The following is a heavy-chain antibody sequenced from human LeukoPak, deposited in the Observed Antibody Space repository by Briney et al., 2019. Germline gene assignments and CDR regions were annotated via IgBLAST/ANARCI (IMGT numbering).Heavy chain of an antibody. V-gene: IGHV3-23*01. CDR1: GFTFSNYG. CDR2: ISGSGDST. Sequence: GGSLRLSCAASGFTFSNYGMSWVRQAPGKGLEWVSSISGSGDSTYYVDFVKGRFTISRDNAKNSLYLQMNSLRAEDTAVYYCARDRRLTVARYYYYGMDVWGQGTTVTVSS. D-gene: IGHD4-23*01. J-gene: IGHJ6*02. CDR3: ARDRRLTVARYYYYGMDV.